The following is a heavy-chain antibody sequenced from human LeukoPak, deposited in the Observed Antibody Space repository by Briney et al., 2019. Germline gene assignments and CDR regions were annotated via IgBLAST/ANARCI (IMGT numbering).Heavy chain of an antibody. D-gene: IGHD6-19*01. CDR1: GGSFSGYY. CDR3: ASGHQWLVPRFGC. J-gene: IGHJ4*02. V-gene: IGHV4-34*01. Sequence: PSETLSLTCAVYGGSFSGYYWSWIRQPPGKGLEWIGEINHSGSTNYNPSLKSRVTISVDTSKNQFSLKLSSVTTADTAVYYCASGHQWLVPRFGCWGQGTLVTVSS. CDR2: INHSGST.